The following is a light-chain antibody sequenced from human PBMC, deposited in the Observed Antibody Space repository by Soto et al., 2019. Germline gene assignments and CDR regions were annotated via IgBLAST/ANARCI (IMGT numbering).Light chain of an antibody. V-gene: IGKV3-20*01. Sequence: EIVLAQSPGTLSLSPGERATLSCRASQSVSSNSLAWYQQKPGQAPRLLIYGASSRATGIPDRFSGSGSGTDFTLTISRLEPEDFAVYYCQQYGSSPPTFGQGTKVDIK. CDR3: QQYGSSPPT. CDR2: GAS. CDR1: QSVSSNS. J-gene: IGKJ1*01.